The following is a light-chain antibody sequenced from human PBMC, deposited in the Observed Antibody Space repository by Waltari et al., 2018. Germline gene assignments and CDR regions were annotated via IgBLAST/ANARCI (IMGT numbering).Light chain of an antibody. CDR3: QQYGDSPET. Sequence: TQSPATLSLSPGERATLSCRASQTVTSSYLAWYQQKPGLAPRLLIYDASNRATGIPDRFSGSGSGTDFTLTISTLEPEDFAVYYCQQYGDSPETFGPGTQVEIK. J-gene: IGKJ1*01. CDR2: DAS. V-gene: IGKV3D-20*01. CDR1: QTVTSSY.